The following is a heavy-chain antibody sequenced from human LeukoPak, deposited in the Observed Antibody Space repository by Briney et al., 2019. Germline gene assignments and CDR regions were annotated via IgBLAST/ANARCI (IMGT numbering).Heavy chain of an antibody. Sequence: ASVKVSCKVSGYTLTELSMHWVRQAPGKGLEWMGWINPNSGGTNYAQKFQGRVTMTRDTSISTAYMELSRLRSDDTAVYYCARDHELIAVAGTRYYYYGMDVWGQGTTVTVSS. CDR3: ARDHELIAVAGTRYYYYGMDV. D-gene: IGHD6-19*01. CDR2: INPNSGGT. J-gene: IGHJ6*02. CDR1: GYTLTELS. V-gene: IGHV1-2*02.